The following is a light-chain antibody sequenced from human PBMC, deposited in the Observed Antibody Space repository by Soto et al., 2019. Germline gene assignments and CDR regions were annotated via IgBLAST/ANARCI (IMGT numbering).Light chain of an antibody. CDR1: DDISNY. CDR3: LQCANRPLT. CDR2: DAS. Sequence: DIQMTQSPSSLSASVGDRVTITCQASDDISNYLNWYQQKPGKAPKVLIYDASHLESGVPSRVSGGGSGTEVTFAISSLQAEDSGTCYCLQCANRPLTFGRGAKGDIK. V-gene: IGKV1-33*01. J-gene: IGKJ3*01.